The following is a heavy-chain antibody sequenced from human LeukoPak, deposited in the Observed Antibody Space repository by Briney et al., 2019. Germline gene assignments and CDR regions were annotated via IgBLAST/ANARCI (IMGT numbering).Heavy chain of an antibody. Sequence: GGSLRLSCVASGFTFSTYTMNWVRQAPGKGLEWVSAISGSGASTYYADSVKGRFTISRDNSKNTLYLQMNSLRAEDTAVYYCAKDLSGTLTYWGQGTLVTVSS. J-gene: IGHJ4*02. D-gene: IGHD1-26*01. V-gene: IGHV3-23*01. CDR1: GFTFSTYT. CDR3: AKDLSGTLTY. CDR2: ISGSGAST.